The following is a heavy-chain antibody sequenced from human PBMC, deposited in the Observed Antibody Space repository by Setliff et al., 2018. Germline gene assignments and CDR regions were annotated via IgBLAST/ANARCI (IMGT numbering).Heavy chain of an antibody. CDR2: INPSSGAT. Sequence: ASVKVSCKASGYTFTGYYMYWVRQAPGQGLEWMGRINPSSGATIYAQKFQGRVTMTRDTSISTAYMELSRLRSDDTAVYYCARVKAPALYYYMDVWGKGTTVTVS. J-gene: IGHJ6*03. CDR1: GYTFTGYY. D-gene: IGHD3-16*02. V-gene: IGHV1-2*06. CDR3: ARVKAPALYYYMDV.